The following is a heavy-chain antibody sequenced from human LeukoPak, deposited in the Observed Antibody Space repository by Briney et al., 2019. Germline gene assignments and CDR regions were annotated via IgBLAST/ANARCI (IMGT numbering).Heavy chain of an antibody. CDR1: GGSISSGGYY. CDR2: IYHSGST. D-gene: IGHD2-21*01. J-gene: IGHJ6*03. V-gene: IGHV4-30-2*01. Sequence: PSQTLSLTCTVSGGSISSGGYYWSWIRQPPGKGLEWIGYIYHSGSTYYNPSLKSRVTISVDTSKNQFSLKLSSVTAADTAVYFCAIDLYCGGDCYLPSHYYYFYMEVWSKVTTVNVSS. CDR3: AIDLYCGGDCYLPSHYYYFYMEV.